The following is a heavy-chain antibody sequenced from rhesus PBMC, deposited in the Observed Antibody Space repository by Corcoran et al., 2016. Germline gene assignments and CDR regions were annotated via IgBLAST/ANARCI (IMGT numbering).Heavy chain of an antibody. V-gene: IGHV3-103*01. Sequence: EVQLVESGGGLAKPGGALRLSCAASGSTSRDHTRHGVRQAPGKGLDWVSAIRSGGSTDYADSVKGRFTISRDNSKNTLSLQMSSLRPEDTAVYYCAREFWGDVHWGQGVLVTVSS. D-gene: IGHD3-34*01. CDR1: GSTSRDHT. CDR2: IRSGGST. CDR3: AREFWGDVH. J-gene: IGHJ4*01.